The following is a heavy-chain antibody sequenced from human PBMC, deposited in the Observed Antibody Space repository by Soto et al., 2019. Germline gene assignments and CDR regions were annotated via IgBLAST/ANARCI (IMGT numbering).Heavy chain of an antibody. D-gene: IGHD2-15*01. Sequence: ASVKVSCKASGYTFTNYDINWVRQAPGQGLEWMGWMNPNSDDTGYAQKFQDRVTMTRDTSISTAYMELSSLRSEDTAVYYCARGRHSHMAQGSAYSGQGSLVTVSS. V-gene: IGHV1-8*01. CDR2: MNPNSDDT. CDR1: GYTFTNYD. CDR3: ARGRHSHMAQGSAY. J-gene: IGHJ4*02.